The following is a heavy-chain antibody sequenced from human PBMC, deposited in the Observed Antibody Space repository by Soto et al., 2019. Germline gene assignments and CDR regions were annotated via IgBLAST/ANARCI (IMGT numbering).Heavy chain of an antibody. J-gene: IGHJ5*02. CDR2: IIPILGIA. CDR1: GGTFSSYT. D-gene: IGHD5-18*01. Sequence: SVKVSCKASGGTFSSYTISWVRQAPGQGLEWMGRIIPILGIANYAKKFQGRVTITADKSTSTAYMELSSLRSEDTAVYYCARGGIQLWQRNPTSLNWFDPWGQGTLVTVSS. V-gene: IGHV1-69*02. CDR3: ARGGIQLWQRNPTSLNWFDP.